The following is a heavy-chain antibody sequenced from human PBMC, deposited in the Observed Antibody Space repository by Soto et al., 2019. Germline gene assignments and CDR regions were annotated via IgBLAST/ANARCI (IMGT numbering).Heavy chain of an antibody. Sequence: ASVKVSCKASGYTFTDYDINWVRQASGQGLEYMGWMSPESGNTGYAPQFQGRVTMTRNTSISTAYMELSSLRPEDTAVYYCEVTTGYWGQGTKVTVSS. J-gene: IGHJ4*02. CDR1: GYTFTDYD. V-gene: IGHV1-8*01. D-gene: IGHD2-21*02. CDR3: EVTTGY. CDR2: MSPESGNT.